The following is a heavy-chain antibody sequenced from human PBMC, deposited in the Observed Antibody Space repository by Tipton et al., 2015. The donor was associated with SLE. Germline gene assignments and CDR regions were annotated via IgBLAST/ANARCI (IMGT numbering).Heavy chain of an antibody. D-gene: IGHD2-15*01. CDR1: GGSIGPYY. CDR3: AGAWQGYCSGGTCYVLDY. V-gene: IGHV4-59*01. J-gene: IGHJ4*02. CDR2: IYFDGNS. Sequence: TLSLTCTVSGGSIGPYYWHWIRQSPGKALEWIGYIYFDGNSNGRGNYNPSLKSRVTMSVDPSKMQFSLNLRSVTAADTAVYYCAGAWQGYCSGGTCYVLDYWGQGTLVTVSS.